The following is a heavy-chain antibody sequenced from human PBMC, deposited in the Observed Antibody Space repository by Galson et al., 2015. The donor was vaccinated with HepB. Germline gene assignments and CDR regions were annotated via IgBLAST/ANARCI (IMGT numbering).Heavy chain of an antibody. V-gene: IGHV3-49*03. D-gene: IGHD6-13*01. J-gene: IGHJ4*02. CDR1: GFTFGDYA. CDR3: TRAGLTPIAAPEGTFDY. Sequence: SLRLSCAASGFTFGDYAMSWFRQAPGKGLEWVGFIRSKAYGGTTEYAASVKGRFTISRDDSKSIAYLQMNSLKTEDTAVYYCTRAGLTPIAAPEGTFDYWGQGTLVTVSS. CDR2: IRSKAYGGTT.